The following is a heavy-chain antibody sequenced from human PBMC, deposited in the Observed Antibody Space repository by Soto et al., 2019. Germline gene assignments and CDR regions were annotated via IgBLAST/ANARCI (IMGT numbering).Heavy chain of an antibody. Sequence: LSLTCAASGFTFSSYSMNWVRQAPGKGLEWVSSISSSSSYIYYADSVKGRFTISRDNAKNSLYLQMNSLRAEDTAVYYCAREYGDYVDYWGQGTLVTVSS. V-gene: IGHV3-21*01. D-gene: IGHD4-17*01. CDR2: ISSSSSYI. J-gene: IGHJ4*02. CDR3: AREYGDYVDY. CDR1: GFTFSSYS.